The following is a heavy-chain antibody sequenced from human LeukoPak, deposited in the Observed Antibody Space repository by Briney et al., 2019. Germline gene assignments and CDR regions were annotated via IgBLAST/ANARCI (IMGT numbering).Heavy chain of an antibody. V-gene: IGHV4-59*01. J-gene: IGHJ3*02. CDR1: GGSISSYY. CDR2: IYYSGST. D-gene: IGHD6-13*01. CDR3: ARGGIAAAQDAFDI. Sequence: PSETLSLTCTVSGGSISSYYWSWIRQPPGKGLEWIGYIYYSGSTNYNPSFKSRVTISVDTSKNQFSLKLSSVTAADTAVYYCARGGIAAAQDAFDIWGQGTMVTVSS.